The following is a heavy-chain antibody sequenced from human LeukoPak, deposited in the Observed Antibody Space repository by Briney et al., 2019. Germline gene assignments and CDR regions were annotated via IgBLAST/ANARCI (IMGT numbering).Heavy chain of an antibody. CDR2: ISGYNGNT. CDR3: ARDEGPIVVVLATIFDAFDI. CDR1: GYTFMNYG. V-gene: IGHV1-18*01. Sequence: ASVKVSCKASGYTFMNYGISWVRQAPGQGLEWMGWISGYNGNTNYAQKFQGRVTMTTDTSTTTAYMELRSLRSDDTAVYYCARDEGPIVVVLATIFDAFDIWGQGTMVTVPS. D-gene: IGHD2-15*01. J-gene: IGHJ3*02.